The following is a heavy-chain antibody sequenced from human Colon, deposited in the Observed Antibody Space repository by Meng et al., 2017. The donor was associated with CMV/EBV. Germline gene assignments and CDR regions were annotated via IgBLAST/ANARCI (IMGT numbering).Heavy chain of an antibody. J-gene: IGHJ4*01. D-gene: IGHD2-15*01. CDR1: GFTFSSYS. CDR3: AGYSKSSIY. Sequence: GESLKISCAASGFTFSSYSMNWVRQAPGKGLEWISSITTSGSTFYYADPVKGRFTVSRDNTRGTVSLQMNSLRAEDTAVYYYAGYSKSSIYWGQGTLVTVSS. CDR2: ITTSGSTF. V-gene: IGHV3-21*01.